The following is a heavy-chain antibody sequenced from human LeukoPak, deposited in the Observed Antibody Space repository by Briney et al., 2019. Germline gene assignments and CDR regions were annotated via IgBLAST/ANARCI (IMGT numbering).Heavy chain of an antibody. CDR2: IIPVFDTR. D-gene: IGHD2-8*01. J-gene: IGHJ2*01. CDR1: GDTFSNYA. V-gene: IGHV1-69*05. Sequence: SVKVSCKASGDTFSNYAISWVRQAPGQGLEWMAAIIPVFDTRKYAQKFQGRVTITTDESTSTAYMELSSLRSEDTAICYCARVVVYGIGTLWYFDLWGRGTLVTVSS. CDR3: ARVVVYGIGTLWYFDL.